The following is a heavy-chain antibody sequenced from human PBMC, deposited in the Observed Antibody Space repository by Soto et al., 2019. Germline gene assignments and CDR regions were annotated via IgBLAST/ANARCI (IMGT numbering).Heavy chain of an antibody. CDR1: GGSISSGDYY. CDR2: IYYSGST. V-gene: IGHV4-30-4*01. J-gene: IGHJ6*02. CDR3: ASEVMTTRFGHYYYGMDV. D-gene: IGHD4-4*01. Sequence: SETLSLTCTVSGGSISSGDYYWSWIRQPPGKGLEWIGYIYYSGSTYYNPSLKSRVTISVDTSKNQFSLKLSSVTAADTAVYYCASEVMTTRFGHYYYGMDVWGQGTTVTVSS.